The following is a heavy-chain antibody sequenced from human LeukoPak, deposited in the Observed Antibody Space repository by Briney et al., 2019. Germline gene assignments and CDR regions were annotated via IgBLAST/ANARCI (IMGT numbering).Heavy chain of an antibody. CDR2: INPDSGGT. J-gene: IGHJ4*02. Sequence: ASVKVSCKASGGTFSNYAINWVRQAPGQGLEWMGRINPDSGGTNYAQKFQGRVTMTRDTSISTAYMELSRLRSDDTAVYYCARDGGSSADFDYWGQGTLVTVSS. V-gene: IGHV1-2*06. CDR1: GGTFSNYA. D-gene: IGHD1-26*01. CDR3: ARDGGSSADFDY.